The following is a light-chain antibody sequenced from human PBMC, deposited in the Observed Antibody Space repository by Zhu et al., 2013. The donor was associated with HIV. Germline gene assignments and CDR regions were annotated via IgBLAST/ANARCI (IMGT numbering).Light chain of an antibody. J-gene: IGKJ1*01. Sequence: MTXSPDTLSVSPGDRATLSCRASQSIGNNLAWYQHKPGQAPRLLIYGASNRATGIPDRFSGSGSGTDFTLTITGLEPEDFGMYFCQRFGSSVTWTFGQGTKLEIK. CDR3: QRFGSSVTWT. CDR2: GAS. V-gene: IGKV3-20*01. CDR1: QSIGNN.